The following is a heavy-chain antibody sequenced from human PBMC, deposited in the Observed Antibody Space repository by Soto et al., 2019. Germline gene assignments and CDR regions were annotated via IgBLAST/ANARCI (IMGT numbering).Heavy chain of an antibody. J-gene: IGHJ4*02. V-gene: IGHV3-30*18. D-gene: IGHD3-16*01. CDR3: AKDQKITALSDFDS. Sequence: QVQLVESGGGVVQPGRSLRLSCEASGFTFRSYGMHWVRQAPGKGLEWVAVVSYDGSNKLYAASVKDRFIISRDNSENTLYLQMNSLRAEDTALYYCAKDQKITALSDFDSWGQGTLVTVSS. CDR1: GFTFRSYG. CDR2: VSYDGSNK.